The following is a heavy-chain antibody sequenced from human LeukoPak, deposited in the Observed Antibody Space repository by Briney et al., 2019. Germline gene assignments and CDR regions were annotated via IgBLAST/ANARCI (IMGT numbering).Heavy chain of an antibody. CDR1: GGSISSGGYS. CDR3: ASYYDYYGSGSYYNDGYYFDY. D-gene: IGHD3-10*01. CDR2: IYYSGST. Sequence: SETLSLTCAVSGGSISSGGYSWSWIRQPPGKGLEWIGYIYYSGSTYYNPSLKSRVTISVDTSKNQFSLKLSSVTAADTAVYYCASYYDYYGSGSYYNDGYYFDYWGQGTLVTVSS. V-gene: IGHV4-30-2*05. J-gene: IGHJ4*02.